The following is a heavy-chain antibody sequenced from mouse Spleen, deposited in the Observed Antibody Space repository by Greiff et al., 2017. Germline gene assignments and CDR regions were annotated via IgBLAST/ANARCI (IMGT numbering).Heavy chain of an antibody. V-gene: IGHV1-15*01. CDR2: IDPETGGT. CDR3: TIGSTLYYAMDY. CDR1: GYTFTDYE. D-gene: IGHD1-1*01. Sequence: VQLVESGAELVRPGASVTLSCKASGYTFTDYEMHWVKQTPVHGLEWIGAIDPETGGTAYNQKFKGKAILTADKSSSTAYMELRSLTSEDSAVYYCTIGSTLYYAMDYWGQGTSVTVSS. J-gene: IGHJ4*01.